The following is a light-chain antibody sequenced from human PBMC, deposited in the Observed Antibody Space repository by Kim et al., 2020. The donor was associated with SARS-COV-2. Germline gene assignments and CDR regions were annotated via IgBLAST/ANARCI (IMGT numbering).Light chain of an antibody. CDR1: QGISNY. J-gene: IGKJ2*01. V-gene: IGKV1-33*01. Sequence: DIQMTQSPSSLSASVGDRVTITCQASQGISNYLNWYQQKPGKAPKLLIYDASNLETGVPSRFSGSGSGTDFTFTISSLQPEDIATYYCQQYDNHPYTFGQGTKLEI. CDR2: DAS. CDR3: QQYDNHPYT.